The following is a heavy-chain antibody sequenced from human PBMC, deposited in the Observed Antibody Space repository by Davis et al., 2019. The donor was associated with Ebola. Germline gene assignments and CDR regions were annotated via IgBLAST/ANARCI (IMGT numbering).Heavy chain of an antibody. V-gene: IGHV3-48*02. CDR1: GFTFSSYA. CDR3: AREGWKYYYDSSGYHTYYGMDV. D-gene: IGHD3-22*01. J-gene: IGHJ6*04. Sequence: GGSLRLSCAASGFTFSSYAMSWVRQAPGKGLEWVSYISSSSSTIYYADSVKGRFTISRDNAKNSLYLQMNSLRDEDTAVYYCAREGWKYYYDSSGYHTYYGMDVWGKGTTVTVSS. CDR2: ISSSSSTI.